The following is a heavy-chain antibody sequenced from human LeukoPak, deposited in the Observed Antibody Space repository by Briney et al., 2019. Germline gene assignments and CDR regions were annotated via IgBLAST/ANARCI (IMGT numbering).Heavy chain of an antibody. J-gene: IGHJ4*02. CDR1: GFTLSDFY. CDR3: GRETVAGTFDY. CDR2: IGSSDSII. Sequence: GGSLRLSCVASGFTLSDFYMSWIRQAPGKGLEWLADIGSSDSIISYADSLRGRFTITRDYAKNSLHLQMNSPRDEDTAVYYCGRETVAGTFDYWGQGTLVTVSS. D-gene: IGHD6-19*01. V-gene: IGHV3-11*01.